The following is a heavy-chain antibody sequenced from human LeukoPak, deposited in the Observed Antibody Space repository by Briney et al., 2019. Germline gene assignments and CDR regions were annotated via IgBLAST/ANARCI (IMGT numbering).Heavy chain of an antibody. D-gene: IGHD4-17*01. CDR1: GFTFSTYG. J-gene: IGHJ4*02. CDR3: AKESPDYGDPLDY. V-gene: IGHV3-64*04. Sequence: GGSLRLSCSASGFTFSTYGMHWVRQAPGKGLEYVSAISSTGGSTYYANSVKGRFTISRDNSKNTLYLQMNTLRAEDTAVYYCAKESPDYGDPLDYWGQGTLVTVSS. CDR2: ISSTGGST.